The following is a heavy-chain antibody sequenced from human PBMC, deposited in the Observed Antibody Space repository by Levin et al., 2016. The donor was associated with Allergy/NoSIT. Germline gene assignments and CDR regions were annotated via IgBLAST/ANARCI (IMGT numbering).Heavy chain of an antibody. CDR3: ARLRGVYYEGGYYFDF. CDR2: IYWDDGE. Sequence: SGPTLVKPTQTLTLTCTVSGFSLSTTAVGVGWIRQPPGKALEWLALIYWDDGERFSSSLKTRLTITRDTSKNQVVLTLANMDPVDTGTYYCARLRGVYYEGGYYFDFWGQGTLVTVSS. CDR1: GFSLSTTAVG. D-gene: IGHD3-16*01. J-gene: IGHJ4*02. V-gene: IGHV2-5*02.